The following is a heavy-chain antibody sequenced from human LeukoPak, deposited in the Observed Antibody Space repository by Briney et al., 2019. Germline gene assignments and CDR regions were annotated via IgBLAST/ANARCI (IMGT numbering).Heavy chain of an antibody. V-gene: IGHV3-7*01. J-gene: IGHJ4*02. CDR3: ARWLYTSGWAIDY. CDR2: IRPDGSAQ. D-gene: IGHD6-19*01. Sequence: GSLRLSCAASGFTFSDYYMNWVRPAPGKGLAWVANIRPDGSAQFYADSVRGRFTISRDNAKNSLYLQMNSLTDDDTAVYYCARWLYTSGWAIDYWGQGTLVTVSS. CDR1: GFTFSDYY.